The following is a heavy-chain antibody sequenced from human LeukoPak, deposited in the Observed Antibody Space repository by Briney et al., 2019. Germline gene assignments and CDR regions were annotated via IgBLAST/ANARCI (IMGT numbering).Heavy chain of an antibody. CDR2: INTNTGNP. Sequence: GASVEVSCKASGYTFTSYAMNWVRQAPGQGLERMGWINTNTGNPTYAQGFTGRFVFSLDTSVSTAYLQISSLKAVDTAVYYCAREPGADDSSGYVDYWGQGTLVTVSS. D-gene: IGHD3-22*01. J-gene: IGHJ4*02. V-gene: IGHV7-4-1*02. CDR1: GYTFTSYA. CDR3: AREPGADDSSGYVDY.